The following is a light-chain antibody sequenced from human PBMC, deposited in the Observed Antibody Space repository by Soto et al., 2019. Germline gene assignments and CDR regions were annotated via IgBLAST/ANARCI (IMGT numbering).Light chain of an antibody. CDR2: DAS. CDR3: QQRSDWPPLT. CDR1: QSVSSY. J-gene: IGKJ4*01. V-gene: IGKV3-11*01. Sequence: EIVLTQSPATLSLSPGEIATLSCRASQSVSSYLAWYQQKSGQAPRLLIYDASNRATGIPARFSGSGSGTDFTLTIISLEPEDVAVYYCQQRSDWPPLTFGGGTKVEIK.